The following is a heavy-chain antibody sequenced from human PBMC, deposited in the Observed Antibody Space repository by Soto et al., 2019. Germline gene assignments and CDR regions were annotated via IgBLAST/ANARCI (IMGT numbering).Heavy chain of an antibody. CDR2: IYYSGST. J-gene: IGHJ4*02. CDR3: ARVATPYEHYFDY. V-gene: IGHV4-59*01. Sequence: QVQLQESGPGLVKPSETLSLTCTVSGGSISSYYWSWIRQPPGKGLEWIGYIYYSGSTNYNPSLKSRVTISVDTSKNQFSLKLSSVTAADAAVYYCARVATPYEHYFDYWGQGTLVTVSS. D-gene: IGHD5-12*01. CDR1: GGSISSYY.